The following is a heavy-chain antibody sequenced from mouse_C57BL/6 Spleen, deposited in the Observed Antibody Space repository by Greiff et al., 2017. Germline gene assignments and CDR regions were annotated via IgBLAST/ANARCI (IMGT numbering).Heavy chain of an antibody. V-gene: IGHV1-85*01. D-gene: IGHD2-4*01. CDR1: GYTFTSYD. CDR3: ARGDYDALFAY. J-gene: IGHJ3*01. Sequence: QVQLKQSGPELVKPGASVKLSCKASGYTFTSYDINWVKQRPGQGLEWIGWIYPRDGSTKYNEKFKGKATLTVDTSSSTAYMELHSLTSEDSAVYFCARGDYDALFAYWGQGTLVTVSA. CDR2: IYPRDGST.